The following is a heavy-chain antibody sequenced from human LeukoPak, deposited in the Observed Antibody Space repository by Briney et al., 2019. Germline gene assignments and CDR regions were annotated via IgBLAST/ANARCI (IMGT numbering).Heavy chain of an antibody. Sequence: ASVKVSCTASGYTFTSYGISWVRQAPGQGLEWMGWISAYNGNTNYAQKLQGRVTMTTDTSTSTAYMELRSLRSDDTAVYYCARANYGDYVSGRNFDYWGQGTLVTVSS. CDR3: ARANYGDYVSGRNFDY. V-gene: IGHV1-18*01. J-gene: IGHJ4*02. CDR1: GYTFTSYG. D-gene: IGHD4-17*01. CDR2: ISAYNGNT.